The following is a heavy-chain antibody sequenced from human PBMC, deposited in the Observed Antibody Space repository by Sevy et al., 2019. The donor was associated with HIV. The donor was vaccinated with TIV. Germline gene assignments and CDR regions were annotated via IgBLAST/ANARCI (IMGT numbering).Heavy chain of an antibody. CDR2: LSFGCGKI. V-gene: IGHV3-23*01. Sequence: GGSLRLSCAASGFAFYEYSMSWIRQAPGKGLEWVATLSFGCGKINYADSVKGRFTISRDNSNNSFYLQMDNLRVEDTALYYCAREGCSRPHDYWGQGTRVTVSS. D-gene: IGHD2-8*01. CDR1: GFAFYEYS. J-gene: IGHJ4*02. CDR3: AREGCSRPHDY.